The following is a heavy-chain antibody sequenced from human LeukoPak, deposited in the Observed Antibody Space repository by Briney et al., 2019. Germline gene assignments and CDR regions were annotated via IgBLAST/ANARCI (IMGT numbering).Heavy chain of an antibody. CDR3: ARALGDPGYFDY. V-gene: IGHV3-30-3*01. CDR1: GFTFSSYA. J-gene: IGHJ4*02. Sequence: GGSLRLSCAASGFTFSSYAMHWVRQAPGKGLEWVAVISYGGGNKYYADSVKGRFTISRDNSKNTLYLQMNSLRAEDTAVYYCARALGDPGYFDYWGQGTPVTVSS. D-gene: IGHD4-17*01. CDR2: ISYGGGNK.